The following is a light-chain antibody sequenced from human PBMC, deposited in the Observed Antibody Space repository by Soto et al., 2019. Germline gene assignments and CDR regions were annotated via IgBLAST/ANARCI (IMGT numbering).Light chain of an antibody. Sequence: EIVLTQSPGTLSLSAGERATLSCRASQSFSSTYLAWYQQKPGQAHRLLIYGASSRATGIPDRFSGSGSGTDFTLTISRLEPEDFAVYYCQQYGSSPRTFGQGTKVDI. V-gene: IGKV3-20*01. CDR1: QSFSSTY. J-gene: IGKJ1*01. CDR2: GAS. CDR3: QQYGSSPRT.